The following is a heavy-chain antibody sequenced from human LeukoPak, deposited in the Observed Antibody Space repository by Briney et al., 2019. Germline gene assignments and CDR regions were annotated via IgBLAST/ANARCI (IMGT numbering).Heavy chain of an antibody. V-gene: IGHV4-31*03. Sequence: PSETLSLTCTGSGGSISSGGYYWSWIRQHPGKGLEWIGYIYYSGSTYYNPSLKSRVTISVDTSKNQFSLKLSSVTAADTAVYYCARVMVVAATPDYFDYWGQGTLVTVSS. CDR1: GGSISSGGYY. CDR3: ARVMVVAATPDYFDY. CDR2: IYYSGST. J-gene: IGHJ4*02. D-gene: IGHD2-15*01.